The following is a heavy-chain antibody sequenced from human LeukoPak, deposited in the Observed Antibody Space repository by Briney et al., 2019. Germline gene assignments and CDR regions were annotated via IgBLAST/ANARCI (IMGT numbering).Heavy chain of an antibody. CDR1: GGSISSYY. V-gene: IGHV4-59*01. CDR2: IYYSGST. Sequence: EPWETLSLTCTVSGGSISSYYWSWIRQPPGKGLEWIGYIYYSGSTNYSPSLKSRVTISVDTSKNQFSLKLSSVTAADTAVYYCARSEYSYGADAFDIWGQGTMVTVSS. J-gene: IGHJ3*02. D-gene: IGHD5-18*01. CDR3: ARSEYSYGADAFDI.